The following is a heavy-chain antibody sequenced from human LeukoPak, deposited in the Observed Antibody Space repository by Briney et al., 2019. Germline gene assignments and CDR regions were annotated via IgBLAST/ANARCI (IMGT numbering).Heavy chain of an antibody. D-gene: IGHD5-18*01. Sequence: GASVKVSCKASGYTFTGYYMHWERQAPGQGLEWMGWVNPNSGGTNYAQKFQGRVTMTRDTSISTAYMELSRLRSDDTAVYYCASHFYDGYGRDYWGQGTLVTVSS. J-gene: IGHJ4*02. CDR1: GYTFTGYY. CDR2: VNPNSGGT. CDR3: ASHFYDGYGRDY. V-gene: IGHV1-2*02.